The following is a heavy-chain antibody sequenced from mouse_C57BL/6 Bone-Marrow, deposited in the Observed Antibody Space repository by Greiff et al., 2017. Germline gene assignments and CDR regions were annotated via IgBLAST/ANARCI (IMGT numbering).Heavy chain of an antibody. J-gene: IGHJ1*03. CDR3: SRQVTTVLATKYFDV. D-gene: IGHD1-1*01. V-gene: IGHV5-9*01. CDR1: GFTFSSYT. CDR2: ISGGGGNT. Sequence: EVKLMESGGGLVKPGGSLKLSCAASGFTFSSYTMSWVRQTPEKRLQWVAAISGGGGNTYSPDSVKGRFTISRDNDKNILYLQMSSLRSEDTAWYYCSRQVTTVLATKYFDVWGTGTTVTVAS.